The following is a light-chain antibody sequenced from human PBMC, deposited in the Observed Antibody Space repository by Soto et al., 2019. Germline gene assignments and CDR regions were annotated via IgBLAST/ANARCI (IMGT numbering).Light chain of an antibody. V-gene: IGLV2-14*03. CDR1: SSDVGGYNY. CDR3: SSYTSSSSVI. Sequence: QSVLTQPASVSGSPGQSITISCTGTSSDVGGYNYVSWYQQHPGKAPKLMIYDVTNRPSGVSNRFSGSKSGNTASLTISGLQPEDEDDYYCSSYTSSSSVIFGGGTQLTVL. J-gene: IGLJ2*01. CDR2: DVT.